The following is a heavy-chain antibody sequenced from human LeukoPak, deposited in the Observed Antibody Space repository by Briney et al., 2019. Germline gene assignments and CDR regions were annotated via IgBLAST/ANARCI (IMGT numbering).Heavy chain of an antibody. CDR1: GGTFSSYA. CDR2: IIPILGIA. CDR3: ASSGITMVRGVSLQGMDV. D-gene: IGHD3-10*01. V-gene: IGHV1-69*04. J-gene: IGHJ6*02. Sequence: SVKVSCKASGGTFSSYAISWVRQAPGQGLEWMGRIIPILGIANYAQKFQGRVTITADKSTSTAYMELSSLRSEDTAVCYCASSGITMVRGVSLQGMDVWGQGTTVTVSS.